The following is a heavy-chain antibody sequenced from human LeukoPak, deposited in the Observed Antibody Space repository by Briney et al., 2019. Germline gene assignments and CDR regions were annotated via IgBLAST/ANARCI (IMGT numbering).Heavy chain of an antibody. CDR2: INPNSGGT. CDR3: ARDPSWLVVPHFDY. J-gene: IGHJ4*02. Sequence: GASVKVSCKASGYTFTGYYMHWVRQAPGQGLEWMGRINPNSGGTNYAQKFQGRVTMTRDTSISTAYMELSRLRSDDTAVYYCARDPSWLVVPHFDYWGQGALVTVSS. D-gene: IGHD2-2*01. V-gene: IGHV1-2*06. CDR1: GYTFTGYY.